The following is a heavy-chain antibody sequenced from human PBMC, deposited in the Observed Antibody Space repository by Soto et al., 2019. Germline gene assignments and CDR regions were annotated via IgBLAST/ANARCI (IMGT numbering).Heavy chain of an antibody. CDR3: AKDPTVRGYRDYDSGYYFDF. V-gene: IGHV3-30*18. CDR2: IAYDGSIQ. Sequence: QVQLVESGGSVVQPGRSLRLACSASGFTFSDYGVHWVRQAPGTALEWVAVIAYDGSIQYYADSVKGRFTISRDNSKNTLYLQMNSLRVEDTAVYFCAKDPTVRGYRDYDSGYYFDFWGQGSLVTVSS. J-gene: IGHJ4*02. D-gene: IGHD5-12*01. CDR1: GFTFSDYG.